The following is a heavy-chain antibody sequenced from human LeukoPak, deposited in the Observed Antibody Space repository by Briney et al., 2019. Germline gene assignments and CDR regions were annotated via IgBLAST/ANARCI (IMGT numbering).Heavy chain of an antibody. CDR2: MNPNSGNT. D-gene: IGHD6-19*01. V-gene: IGHV1-8*01. CDR3: ARAGLGGVAVAGRLGY. J-gene: IGHJ4*02. CDR1: GYTFTSYD. Sequence: ASVKVSCKASGYTFTSYDINWVRQATGQGLEWMGWMNPNSGNTGYAQEFQGRVTMTRNTSISTAYMELSSLRSEDTAVYYCARAGLGGVAVAGRLGYWGQGTLVTVSS.